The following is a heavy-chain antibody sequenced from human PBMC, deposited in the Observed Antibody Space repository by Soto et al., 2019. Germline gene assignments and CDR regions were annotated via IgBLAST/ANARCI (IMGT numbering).Heavy chain of an antibody. J-gene: IGHJ6*02. V-gene: IGHV4-34*01. CDR2: ISDSGNT. CDR3: ARGRQGSRLVMVRGGVRTGNGMDV. Sequence: QVQLQQWGAGLLKPSETLSLTCAVYDGSFSGYSWSWIRQPPGKGLEWIGEISDSGNTNYNPSLKSRVNISVDTSKNQFSLNLSSVTAADTAVYYCARGRQGSRLVMVRGGVRTGNGMDVWGQGTTVTVSS. D-gene: IGHD3-10*01. CDR1: DGSFSGYS.